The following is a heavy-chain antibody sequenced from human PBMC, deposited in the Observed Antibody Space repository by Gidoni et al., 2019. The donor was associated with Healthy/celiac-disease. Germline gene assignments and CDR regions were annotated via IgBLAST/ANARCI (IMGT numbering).Heavy chain of an antibody. Sequence: SISSGGYYWSWIRQHPGKGLEWIGYIYYSGSTYYNPSLKSRVTISVDTSKNQFSLKLSSVTAADTAVYYCARGPENYYGSGSYYPIMRYFDLWGRGTLVTVSS. J-gene: IGHJ2*01. CDR3: ARGPENYYGSGSYYPIMRYFDL. V-gene: IGHV4-31*02. CDR2: IYYSGST. CDR1: SISSGGYY. D-gene: IGHD3-10*01.